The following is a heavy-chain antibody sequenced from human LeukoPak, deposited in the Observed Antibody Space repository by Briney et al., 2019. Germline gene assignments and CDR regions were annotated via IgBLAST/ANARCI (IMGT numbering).Heavy chain of an antibody. J-gene: IGHJ4*02. CDR2: ITTYNGYT. CDR1: GYTFTGST. CDR3: ARGYDYGDYVGDFDY. Sequence: GASVKVSCKASGYTFTGSTISWVRQAPGQGLEWMGWITTYNGYTKYAQNLQDRVTMTTDTPTTTAYLELSGLRSDDTAVYYCARGYDYGDYVGDFDYGGQGTLVTVSS. D-gene: IGHD4-17*01. V-gene: IGHV1-18*01.